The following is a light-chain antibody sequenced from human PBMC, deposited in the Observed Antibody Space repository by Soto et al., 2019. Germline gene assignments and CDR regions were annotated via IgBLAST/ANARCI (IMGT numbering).Light chain of an antibody. CDR3: QQRSNWPPA. J-gene: IGKJ5*01. V-gene: IGKV3D-20*02. Sequence: EIVLTQFPGTLSLSPGERATLSCRASQSVTSNSLAWYQQKVGRAPRVLIYGASNRATGIPDRFSGSGSGTDFTLTITILEPQDFAVYYCQQRSNWPPAFGQGTRLEIK. CDR2: GAS. CDR1: QSVTSNS.